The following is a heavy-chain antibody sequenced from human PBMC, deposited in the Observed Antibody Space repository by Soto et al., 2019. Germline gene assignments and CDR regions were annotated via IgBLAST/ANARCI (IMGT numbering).Heavy chain of an antibody. CDR3: ARMRGSYISTLDF. J-gene: IGHJ4*02. D-gene: IGHD1-26*01. Sequence: ESGPTLVNPTQTLTLTCTFSGFSLNASGMCLTWIRQPPGRALEWLATIDWDGDKYYTSSLATRLTISKDTSKNQVALTMTNMQPVDTGTYFCARMRGSYISTLDFWGQGALVTVYS. CDR1: GFSLNASGMC. CDR2: IDWDGDK. V-gene: IGHV2-70*13.